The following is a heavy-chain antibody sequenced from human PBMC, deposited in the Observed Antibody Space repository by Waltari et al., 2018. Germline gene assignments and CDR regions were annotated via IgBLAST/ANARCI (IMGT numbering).Heavy chain of an antibody. J-gene: IGHJ5*02. CDR1: GSIFTSYA. Sequence: QVQLVQSGSELKKPGASVKISCKASGSIFTSYAINWVRQAPGHGLELMGWIITSTGNPTYAQGFTGRFVFSLDTSVSTAYLEINNLKAEDTAVYYCTREVVPAATIVVNWFDPWGQGTLVTVSS. D-gene: IGHD2-2*01. CDR2: IITSTGNP. CDR3: TREVVPAATIVVNWFDP. V-gene: IGHV7-4-1*02.